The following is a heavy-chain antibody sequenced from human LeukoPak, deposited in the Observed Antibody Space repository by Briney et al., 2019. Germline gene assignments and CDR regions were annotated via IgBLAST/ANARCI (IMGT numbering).Heavy chain of an antibody. CDR2: ISGITTNT. D-gene: IGHD1-26*01. Sequence: PGGSLRLSCAASGFTFSNYAMSWVRQAPGKGLEWVSLISGITTNTYYADSVKGRFTISRDNPKNTLDLQMNSLRAKDTAGYYCAKHLLVGGTRGAYAFDIWGRGTMVTVSS. CDR1: GFTFSNYA. J-gene: IGHJ3*02. V-gene: IGHV3-23*01. CDR3: AKHLLVGGTRGAYAFDI.